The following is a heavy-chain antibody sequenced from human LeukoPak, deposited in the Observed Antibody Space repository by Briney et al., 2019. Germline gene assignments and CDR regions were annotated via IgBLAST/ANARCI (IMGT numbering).Heavy chain of an antibody. CDR1: GVSFSGYY. CDR3: ARGITMVRGVIINYYYYGMDV. CDR2: INDSGST. Sequence: SETLSLTCAVYGVSFSGYYWSWLRQPPGKGLEWVGEINDSGSTNYNPSLNRPVPISVHTSKNQFSLTLTSVTAADTAVYYCARGITMVRGVIINYYYYGMDVWGQGTTVTVSS. V-gene: IGHV4-34*01. D-gene: IGHD3-10*01. J-gene: IGHJ6*02.